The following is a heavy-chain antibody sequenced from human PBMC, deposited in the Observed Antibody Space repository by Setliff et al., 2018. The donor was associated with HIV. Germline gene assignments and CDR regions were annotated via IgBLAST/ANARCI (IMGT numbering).Heavy chain of an antibody. D-gene: IGHD3-10*01. CDR2: ISGSGGST. CDR3: AKVSRGTVVRGVIIVGYFDY. J-gene: IGHJ4*02. CDR1: GFTFSSCA. V-gene: IGHV3-23*01. Sequence: GGSLRLSCAASGFTFSSCAMSWVRQAPGKGLEWVSAISGSGGSTYYADSGKGRFTISRDNSKNTLYMQMNSLRVEDTAIYYCAKVSRGTVVRGVIIVGYFDYWGQGTLVTVSS.